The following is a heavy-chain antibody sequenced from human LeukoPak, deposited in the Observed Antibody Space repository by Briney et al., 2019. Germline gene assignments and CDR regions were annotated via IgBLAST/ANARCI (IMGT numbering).Heavy chain of an antibody. V-gene: IGHV4-31*03. J-gene: IGHJ4*02. Sequence: SETLSLTCTVSGGFISVSGHYWTWTRQHPGEGLEWLGFIHPGGSIYYNPSLSGRLIISADTSKNQMSLKLSSVTAADTAVYYCSTGGDTAKGGDSWGQGTLVTVSS. D-gene: IGHD5-18*01. CDR3: STGGDTAKGGDS. CDR1: GGFISVSGHY. CDR2: IHPGGSI.